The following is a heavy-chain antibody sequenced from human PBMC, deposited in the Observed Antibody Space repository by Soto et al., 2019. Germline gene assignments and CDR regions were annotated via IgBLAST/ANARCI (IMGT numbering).Heavy chain of an antibody. V-gene: IGHV1-69*02. J-gene: IGHJ4*02. CDR1: GGSLDSLT. Sequence: QVQLVQSGAEMREPGSSVRVSCKASGGSLDSLTISWLRQAPGQGLEWMGRIIPVVSMASSAEKFQDRIKIDADKSTNTIYMEVTSLRSDDTAMYYYVGQMLEPRDSWGQGTPIIVSS. CDR2: IIPVVSMA. D-gene: IGHD1-1*01. CDR3: VGQMLEPRDS.